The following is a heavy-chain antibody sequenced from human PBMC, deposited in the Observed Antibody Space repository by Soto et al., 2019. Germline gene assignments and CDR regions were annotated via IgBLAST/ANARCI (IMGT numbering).Heavy chain of an antibody. Sequence: GGSLRLSCAASGYTFGSNWMHWVRQAPGKGLDWVTRMNSDGSEIDYANSVKGRFTVSRDNAKNTLYLQMNSLRAEDTAVYYCSTAEVDFWGPGTLVTVAS. CDR2: MNSDGSEI. CDR1: GYTFGSNW. V-gene: IGHV3-74*01. CDR3: STAEVDF. J-gene: IGHJ4*02.